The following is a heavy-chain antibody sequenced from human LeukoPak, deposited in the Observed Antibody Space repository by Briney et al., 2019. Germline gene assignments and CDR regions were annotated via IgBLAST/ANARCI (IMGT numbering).Heavy chain of an antibody. CDR3: ARGEDSSGWHASGWFDP. CDR2: INHSGST. Sequence: PSETLSLTCAVYGGSFSGYYWSWIRQPPGKGLEWIGEINHSGSTNYNPSLKSRVTISVDTSKNQFSLKLSSVTAADTAVYYCARGEDSSGWHASGWFDPWGQGTLVTVSS. CDR1: GGSFSGYY. D-gene: IGHD6-19*01. J-gene: IGHJ5*02. V-gene: IGHV4-34*01.